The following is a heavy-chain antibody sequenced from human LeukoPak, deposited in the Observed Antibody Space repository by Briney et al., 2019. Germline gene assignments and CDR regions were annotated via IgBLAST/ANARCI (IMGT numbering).Heavy chain of an antibody. CDR2: INLDGSEK. CDR1: GFIFSTSW. J-gene: IGHJ3*01. Sequence: GGSLRLSCTASGFIFSTSWMTWVRQAPGKGLEWVANINLDGSEKYYVDSVKGRFTISRDNAKNSLYLQVNSLRAEDTAVYYCSAGEGYYDSSDYYSAWAFNVWGQGTMVTVSS. D-gene: IGHD3-22*01. V-gene: IGHV3-7*01. CDR3: SAGEGYYDSSDYYSAWAFNV.